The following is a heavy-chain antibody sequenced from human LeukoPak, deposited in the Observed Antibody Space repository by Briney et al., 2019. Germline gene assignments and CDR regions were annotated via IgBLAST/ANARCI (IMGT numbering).Heavy chain of an antibody. V-gene: IGHV4-39*07. D-gene: IGHD3-9*01. CDR1: GGSISSTDSY. CDR3: ARTYLLRYFDWLPGLFAFDI. Sequence: PSETLSLTCTVSGGSISSTDSYWDWIRQPPGKGLEWIGEINHSGSTNYNPSLKSRVTISVDTSKNQFSLKLSSVTAADTAVYYCARTYLLRYFDWLPGLFAFDIWGQGTMVTVSS. CDR2: INHSGST. J-gene: IGHJ3*02.